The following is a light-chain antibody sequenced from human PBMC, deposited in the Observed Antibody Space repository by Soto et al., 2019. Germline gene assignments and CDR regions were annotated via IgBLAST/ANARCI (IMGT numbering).Light chain of an antibody. CDR3: CSYAGSSTFL. J-gene: IGLJ1*01. CDR2: EGS. V-gene: IGLV2-23*03. Sequence: QSALTQPASVSGSPGQSITISCTGTSSDVGSYNLVSWYQQHPGKAPKLMIYEGSKRPSGVSNRFPGSKSGNTASLTISGLQAEDEADYYCCSYAGSSTFLFGTGTKLTVL. CDR1: SSDVGSYNL.